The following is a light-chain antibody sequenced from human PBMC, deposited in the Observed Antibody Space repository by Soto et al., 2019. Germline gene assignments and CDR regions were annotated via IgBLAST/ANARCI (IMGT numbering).Light chain of an antibody. CDR3: SSYTSSSTDVV. Sequence: QSALTQPASVSGSPGQSITISCTGTSSDVGGYNYVSWYQQHPGKAPKLMIYDVSSRPSGVSNRFSGSKSGNTASLTISGLQAEDEADYYCSSYTSSSTDVVFGGGTKLTV. CDR2: DVS. V-gene: IGLV2-14*03. J-gene: IGLJ2*01. CDR1: SSDVGGYNY.